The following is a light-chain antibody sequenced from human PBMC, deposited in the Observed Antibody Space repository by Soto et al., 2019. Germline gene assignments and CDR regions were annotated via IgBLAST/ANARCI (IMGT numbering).Light chain of an antibody. Sequence: EIELTQSPGTLSLSPGERATLSCRARQSVSSSCLAWYQHKPGQPPRLLIYGASRSPTGIPDRFSDSGSGTHFSLAISKMQPEDSAFYFCLQFDYSPSYPFAQGTKRKI. CDR1: QSVSSSC. CDR3: LQFDYSPSYP. V-gene: IGKV3-20*01. J-gene: IGKJ2*01. CDR2: GAS.